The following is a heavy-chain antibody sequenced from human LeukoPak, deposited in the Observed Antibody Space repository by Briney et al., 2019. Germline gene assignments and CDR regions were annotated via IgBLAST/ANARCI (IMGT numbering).Heavy chain of an antibody. CDR3: ARAPAGYGDYDY. J-gene: IGHJ4*02. CDR2: IYSGGST. CDR1: GFTFSNYA. D-gene: IGHD4-17*01. Sequence: GGSLRLSCVASGFTFSNYAMSWVRQAPGKGLEWVSVIYSGGSTYYADSVKGRFTISRDNSKNTLYLQMNSLRAEDTAVYYCARAPAGYGDYDYWGQGTLVTVSS. V-gene: IGHV3-66*01.